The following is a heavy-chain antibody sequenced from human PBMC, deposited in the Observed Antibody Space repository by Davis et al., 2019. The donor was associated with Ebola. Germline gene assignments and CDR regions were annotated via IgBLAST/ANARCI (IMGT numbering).Heavy chain of an antibody. J-gene: IGHJ5*02. CDR3: ARGPRAILYWWCMPGPEPQDNWFDP. Sequence: PSETLSLTCAVYGGSFSDYYWSWIRQPPGKGLEWIGEINHSGSTNYNPSLKSRVTISVDTSKNQFSLKLSSVTAADTAVYYCARGPRAILYWWCMPGPEPQDNWFDPWGQGTLVTVSS. CDR2: INHSGST. CDR1: GGSFSDYY. V-gene: IGHV4-34*01. D-gene: IGHD2-8*02.